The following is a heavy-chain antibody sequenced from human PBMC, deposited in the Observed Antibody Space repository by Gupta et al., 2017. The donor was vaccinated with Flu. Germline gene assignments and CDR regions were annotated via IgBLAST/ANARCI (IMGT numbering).Heavy chain of an antibody. CDR2: IYYSGST. J-gene: IGHJ3*02. CDR1: GGSVSSGSYY. D-gene: IGHD3-3*02. Sequence: QVQLQESGPGLVKPSETLSLTCTVSGGSVSSGSYYWSWIRQPPGKGLEWIGYIYYSGSTNYNPSLKSRVTISVDTSKNQFSLKLSSVTAADTAVYYWARVISSVDAFDIWGQGTMVTVSS. V-gene: IGHV4-61*01. CDR3: ARVISSVDAFDI.